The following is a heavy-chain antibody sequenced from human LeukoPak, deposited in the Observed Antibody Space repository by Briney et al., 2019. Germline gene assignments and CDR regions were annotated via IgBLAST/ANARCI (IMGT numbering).Heavy chain of an antibody. V-gene: IGHV4-39*01. CDR3: ARGVAELPATHSYLDY. CDR2: IYYSGST. D-gene: IGHD2-15*01. J-gene: IGHJ4*02. Sequence: SETLSLTCTVSGGSISSSGYYWGWIRQPPGKRLKWIGSIYYSGSTYYNPSLKSRVTISVDTSKNQFSLKLSSVTAADTAAYYCARGVAELPATHSYLDYWGQGSLVTVSS. CDR1: GGSISSSGYY.